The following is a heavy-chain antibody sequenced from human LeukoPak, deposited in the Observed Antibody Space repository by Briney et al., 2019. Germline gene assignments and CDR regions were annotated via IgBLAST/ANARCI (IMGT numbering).Heavy chain of an antibody. V-gene: IGHV5-51*01. CDR3: ARVDYTSGRLRKYNWFDP. CDR1: GYRFTSYW. Sequence: NRGESLKISCKGSGYRFTSYWIGWVRQMSGKGLEWMGIIYPGDSDTRYSPSFQGQVTISADKSINTAYLRWSSLKASDTAMYYCARVDYTSGRLRKYNWFDPWGQGTLVTVSS. D-gene: IGHD2-2*02. CDR2: IYPGDSDT. J-gene: IGHJ5*02.